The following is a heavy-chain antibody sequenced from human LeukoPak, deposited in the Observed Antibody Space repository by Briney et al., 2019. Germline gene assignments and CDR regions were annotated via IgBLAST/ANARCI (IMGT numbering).Heavy chain of an antibody. J-gene: IGHJ4*02. Sequence: SETLSLTCTVSGGSISGNYWSWIRQPPGKGLEWIGYIYYSGTTNYNPSLKSRVTISADTSKNQFSLKLSSLTAAVRAVYYCARRARATGGGDYFDYWGQGTLVTVSS. CDR2: IYYSGTT. V-gene: IGHV4-59*01. CDR3: ARRARATGGGDYFDY. D-gene: IGHD2-15*01. CDR1: GGSISGNY.